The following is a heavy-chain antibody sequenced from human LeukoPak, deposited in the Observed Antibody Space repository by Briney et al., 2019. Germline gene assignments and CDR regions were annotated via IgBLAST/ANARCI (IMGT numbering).Heavy chain of an antibody. CDR2: ISWNSGSI. V-gene: IGHV3-9*01. CDR1: GFTFDDYT. CDR3: AKGVTRITMIVVEMDAFDI. J-gene: IGHJ3*02. D-gene: IGHD3-22*01. Sequence: GRSLRLSCAASGFTFDDYTMHWVRQVPGKGLEWVSGISWNSGSIGYADSVKGRFTISRDNAKNSLYLQMNSLRAEDTALYYCAKGVTRITMIVVEMDAFDIWGQGTMVTVSS.